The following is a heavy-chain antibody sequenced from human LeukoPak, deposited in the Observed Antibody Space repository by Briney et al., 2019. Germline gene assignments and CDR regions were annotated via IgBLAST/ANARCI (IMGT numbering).Heavy chain of an antibody. V-gene: IGHV1-2*02. CDR1: GYTFTGYY. CDR2: INPNSGGT. J-gene: IGHJ4*02. D-gene: IGHD6-13*01. Sequence: ASVTVSCKASGYTFTGYYMHWVRQAPGHGLEWMGWINPNSGGTNYAQKFQGRVTMTRDTSISTAYMELSRLRSDDTAVYFCARDRMQQLVEGYWGQGTLVTVSS. CDR3: ARDRMQQLVEGY.